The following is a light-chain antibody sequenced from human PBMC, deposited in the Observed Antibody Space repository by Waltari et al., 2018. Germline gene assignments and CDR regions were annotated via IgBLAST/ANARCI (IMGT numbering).Light chain of an antibody. CDR2: HAS. CDR1: HMVASNY. CDR3: LHYGNSPQLT. V-gene: IGKV3-20*01. J-gene: IGKJ4*01. Sequence: ENVLTQSPGTLSLSPGDRATLSCRASHMVASNYIAWYQQRPGQAPRLLIFHASSRATGIPDRFSGSGSGTDFTLTISSLEPEDFVVYYCLHYGNSPQLTFPGGTRLEIK.